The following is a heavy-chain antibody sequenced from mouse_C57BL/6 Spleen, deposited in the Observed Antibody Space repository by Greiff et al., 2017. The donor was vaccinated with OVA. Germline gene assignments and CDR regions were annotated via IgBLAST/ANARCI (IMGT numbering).Heavy chain of an antibody. CDR1: GFTFSSYG. V-gene: IGHV5-6*01. CDR3: ARQELTGPFAY. D-gene: IGHD4-1*01. J-gene: IGHJ3*01. Sequence: EVKLMESGGDLVKPGGSLKLSCAASGFTFSSYGMSWVRQTPDKGLEWVATISSGGSYTYYPDSVKGRFTISRDNAKNTLYLQMSSLKSEDTAMYYCARQELTGPFAYWGQGTLVTVSA. CDR2: ISSGGSYT.